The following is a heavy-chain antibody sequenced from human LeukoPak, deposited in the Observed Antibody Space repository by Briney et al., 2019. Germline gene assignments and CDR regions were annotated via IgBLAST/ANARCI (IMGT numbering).Heavy chain of an antibody. CDR1: GYSFTSYW. J-gene: IGHJ4*02. CDR2: IYPGDSDT. V-gene: IGHV5-51*01. Sequence: GESLKISCKGSGYSFTSYWIGWVRQMPGKGLEWMAIIYPGDSDTRYSPSFQGQVTISADKSISTAYLQWSSLKASDSATYYCVRPNSGSYILGFDYWGQGTLVTVSS. CDR3: VRPNSGSYILGFDY. D-gene: IGHD1-26*01.